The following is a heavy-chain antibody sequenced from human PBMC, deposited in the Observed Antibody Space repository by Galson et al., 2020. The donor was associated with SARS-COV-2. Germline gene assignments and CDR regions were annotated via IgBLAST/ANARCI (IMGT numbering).Heavy chain of an antibody. CDR2: TYYRSKWYN. D-gene: IGHD5-18*01. J-gene: IGHJ4*02. CDR1: GDSVSSNSAS. Sequence: SQTLSLTCAISGDSVSSNSASWNWIRQSPSRGLEWLGRTYYRSKWYNEYAVSVKSRITIKPDTSQNQFSLQLNSVTPEDTAVYYCARDPSHAEAAMLEFDYWGQGTLVTVSS. V-gene: IGHV6-1*01. CDR3: ARDPSHAEAAMLEFDY.